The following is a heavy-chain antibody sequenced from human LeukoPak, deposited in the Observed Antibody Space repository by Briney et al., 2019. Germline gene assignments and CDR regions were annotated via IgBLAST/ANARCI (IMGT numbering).Heavy chain of an antibody. CDR3: AKDIAARECITMDY. D-gene: IGHD3-10*01. J-gene: IGHJ4*02. CDR2: ISSRGSTI. Sequence: GGSLRLSCAASGVTFSDYYMSWIRQAPGKGLEWVSYISSRGSTIYYADSVKGRFTISRDNSKNMLYLQMNSLRAEDTAVYYCAKDIAARECITMDYWGQGTLVTVSS. V-gene: IGHV3-11*04. CDR1: GVTFSDYY.